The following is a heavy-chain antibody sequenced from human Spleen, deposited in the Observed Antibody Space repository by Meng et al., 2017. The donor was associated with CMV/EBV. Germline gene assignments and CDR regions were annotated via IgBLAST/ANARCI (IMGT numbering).Heavy chain of an antibody. CDR1: GGSFSGYY. CDR3: ARDMCGGDCYLGLDY. J-gene: IGHJ4*02. Sequence: GSLRLSCAVYGGSFSGYYWSWIRQPPGKGLEWIGEVYHSGSTNYNPSLKSRVTISLDKSKNQLSLWLSSVTAADTAVYYCARDMCGGDCYLGLDYWGQGTLVTVS. D-gene: IGHD2-21*01. V-gene: IGHV4-34*01. CDR2: VYHSGST.